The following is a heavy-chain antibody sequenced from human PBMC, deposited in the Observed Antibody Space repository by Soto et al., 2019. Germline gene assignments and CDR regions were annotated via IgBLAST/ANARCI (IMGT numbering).Heavy chain of an antibody. J-gene: IGHJ6*04. V-gene: IGHV3-30-3*01. CDR3: ARGYLPYDFWSGYYTGGYYYGMDV. Sequence: GGSLRLSCAASGFTFSSYAMHWVRQAPGKGLEWVAVISYDGSNKYYADSVKGRFTISRDNSKNTLYLQMNSLRAEDTAVYYCARGYLPYDFWSGYYTGGYYYGMDVWGKGTTVTVSS. CDR2: ISYDGSNK. CDR1: GFTFSSYA. D-gene: IGHD3-3*01.